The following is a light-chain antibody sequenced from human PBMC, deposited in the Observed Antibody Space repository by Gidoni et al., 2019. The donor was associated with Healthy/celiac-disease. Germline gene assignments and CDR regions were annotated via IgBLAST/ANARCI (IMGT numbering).Light chain of an antibody. V-gene: IGKV1-13*02. J-gene: IGKJ2*01. CDR2: DAS. CDR3: QQFNSYPPYT. CDR1: QGISSA. Sequence: AIQLTQSPSSLSASVGDRVTITCRASQGISSALAWYQQKPGKAPKLLIYDASSLESGVPSRFSGSGSGTDFTLTISSLQPEDFATYYCQQFNSYPPYTCGQETKLEIK.